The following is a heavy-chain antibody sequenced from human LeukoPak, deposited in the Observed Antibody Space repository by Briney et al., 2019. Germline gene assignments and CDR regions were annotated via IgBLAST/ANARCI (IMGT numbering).Heavy chain of an antibody. CDR2: MNPNNGNT. V-gene: IGHV1-8*01. CDR1: GFTFTSYD. Sequence: ASVKVTCKASGFTFTSYDINWVRQASGQGLEWMGWMNPNNGNTGYAQKFQGRVTMTRDTSISTAYMELRGLRSEDTAVYYCVRDGEGVAISVNYWFDPWGQGTLVTVSS. J-gene: IGHJ5*02. D-gene: IGHD3-10*01. CDR3: VRDGEGVAISVNYWFDP.